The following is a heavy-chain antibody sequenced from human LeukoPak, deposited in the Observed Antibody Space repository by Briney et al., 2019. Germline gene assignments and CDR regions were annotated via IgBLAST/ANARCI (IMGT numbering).Heavy chain of an antibody. CDR2: KNENGSSN. CDR3: AGGDGISKIDN. J-gene: IGHJ4*02. V-gene: IGHV3-7*01. Sequence: GGSLRLSCRASGFTYNSFWVIWVRKAPGKALLWVPKKNENGSSNNNLDSMKGRFIISSDNDKNSLHLQMSSLRATDTCIYYCAGGDGISKIDNWGQGTLVTVSS. CDR1: GFTYNSFW. D-gene: IGHD5-24*01.